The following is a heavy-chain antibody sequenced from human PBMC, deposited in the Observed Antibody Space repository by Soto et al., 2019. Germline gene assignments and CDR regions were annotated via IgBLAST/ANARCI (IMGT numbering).Heavy chain of an antibody. V-gene: IGHV1-69*13. CDR2: IIPIFGTA. J-gene: IGHJ3*02. D-gene: IGHD6-19*01. Sequence: ASVKVSCKASGGTFSSYAISWVRQAPGQGLEWMGGIIPIFGTANYAQKFQGRVTITADESTSTAYMELSSLRSEDTAVYYCASSRYSSGWYLAPAFDIWGQWTMVTVSS. CDR1: GGTFSSYA. CDR3: ASSRYSSGWYLAPAFDI.